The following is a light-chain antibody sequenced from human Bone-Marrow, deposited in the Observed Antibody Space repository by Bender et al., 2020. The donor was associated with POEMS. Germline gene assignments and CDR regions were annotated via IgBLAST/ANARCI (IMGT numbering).Light chain of an antibody. Sequence: QSALTQPASVSGSPGQSITISCTGTRRDVGSYHLVSLYQQHPGKAPKLMIYDVSYRPSGVSNRFSGSKSGNTASLTISGLQAEDEADYYCSSFTISGTWVFGGGTKLTVL. CDR3: SSFTISGTWV. CDR2: DVS. CDR1: RRDVGSYHL. J-gene: IGLJ3*02. V-gene: IGLV2-14*02.